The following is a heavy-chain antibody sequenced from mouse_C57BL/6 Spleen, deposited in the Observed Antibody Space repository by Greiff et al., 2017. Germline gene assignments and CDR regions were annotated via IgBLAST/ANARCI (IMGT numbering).Heavy chain of an antibody. J-gene: IGHJ2*01. CDR1: GYTFTSYW. CDR2: IDPSDSYT. V-gene: IGHV1-50*01. CDR3: TAGD. Sequence: VQLQQPGAELVKPGASVKLSCKASGYTFTSYWMQWVKQRPGQGLEWIGEIDPSDSYTNYNQKFKGKATLTVDTSSSTAYLQLSSLTSEDTAVYYCTAGDWGQGTTLTVSS.